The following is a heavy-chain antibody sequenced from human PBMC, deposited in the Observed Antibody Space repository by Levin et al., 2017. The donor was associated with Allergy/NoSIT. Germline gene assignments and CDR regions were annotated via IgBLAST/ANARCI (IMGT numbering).Heavy chain of an antibody. D-gene: IGHD2-21*01. V-gene: IGHV4-34*01. Sequence: RASETLSLTCAVYGGSFSGYYWSWIRQPPGKGLEWIGEINHSGSTNYNPSLKSRVTISVDTSKNQFSLKLSSVTAADTAVYYCARGRSLFPMSYSEGPRGATTRTDYWGQGTLVTVSS. CDR1: GGSFSGYY. J-gene: IGHJ4*02. CDR2: INHSGST. CDR3: ARGRSLFPMSYSEGPRGATTRTDY.